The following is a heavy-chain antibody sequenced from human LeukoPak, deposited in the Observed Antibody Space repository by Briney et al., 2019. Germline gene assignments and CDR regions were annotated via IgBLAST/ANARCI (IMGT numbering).Heavy chain of an antibody. J-gene: IGHJ4*02. CDR1: GFTFSSYA. D-gene: IGHD6-13*01. CDR3: ARDRSSTWSLDY. V-gene: IGHV3-30*02. CDR2: IRYVGSNN. Sequence: PGGSLRLSCAASGFTFSSYAMHWVRQAPPKGLDWVAFIRYVGSNNYYADSVKGRFTIYRDNSKNSLYLQMNSLRADDTAVYYCARDRSSTWSLDYWGQGTLVTVSS.